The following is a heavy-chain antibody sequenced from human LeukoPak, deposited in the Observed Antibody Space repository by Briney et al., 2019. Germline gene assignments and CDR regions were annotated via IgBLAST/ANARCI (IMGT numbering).Heavy chain of an antibody. J-gene: IGHJ6*03. D-gene: IGHD3-10*01. CDR2: FSGSGGGT. CDR3: AKDGVYYYGSGSYGDNYYYYYMDV. V-gene: IGHV3-23*01. Sequence: GGSLRPSCAASGFTFSYYDISWVRQAPGKGLEWVSAFSGSGGGTYYGDSVKGRFTISRDNSKNTLYLQMNSLRAEDTAVYYCAKDGVYYYGSGSYGDNYYYYYMDVWGKGTTVTISS. CDR1: GFTFSYYD.